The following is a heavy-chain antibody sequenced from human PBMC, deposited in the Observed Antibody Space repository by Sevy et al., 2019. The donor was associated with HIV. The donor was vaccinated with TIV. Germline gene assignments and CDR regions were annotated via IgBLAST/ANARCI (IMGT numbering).Heavy chain of an antibody. CDR1: GYTFTSYG. J-gene: IGHJ5*02. CDR3: PRAEDIVVVPAAIWFDP. V-gene: IGHV1-18*01. CDR2: ISAYNGNT. Sequence: ASVKVSCKASGYTFTSYGISWVRQAPGQGLEWMGWISAYNGNTNYAQKLQGRVTMTTDTSTSTAYMELRSLRSDDTAVYYCPRAEDIVVVPAAIWFDPCGQGTLVTVSS. D-gene: IGHD2-2*01.